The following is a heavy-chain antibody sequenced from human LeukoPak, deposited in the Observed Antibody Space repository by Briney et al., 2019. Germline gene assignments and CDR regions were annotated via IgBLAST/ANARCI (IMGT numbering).Heavy chain of an antibody. CDR2: ISGSGGST. V-gene: IGHV3-23*01. CDR1: GFTFSSYA. CDR3: AKLPSSSPYSLLAFDY. J-gene: IGHJ4*02. Sequence: GGSLRLSCAASGFTFSSYAMSWVRQAPGKGLEWVSAISGSGGSTYYADSVKGRFTISRDNSKNTLYLQMNSLRAEDTAVYYCAKLPSSSPYSLLAFDYWGQGTLVTVSS. D-gene: IGHD2-15*01.